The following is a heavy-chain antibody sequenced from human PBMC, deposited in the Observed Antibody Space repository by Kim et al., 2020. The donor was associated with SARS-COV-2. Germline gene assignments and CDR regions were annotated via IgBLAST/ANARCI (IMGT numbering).Heavy chain of an antibody. J-gene: IGHJ4*02. V-gene: IGHV4-61*02. D-gene: IGHD1-26*01. CDR1: GGSISSGSYY. CDR2: IYTSGST. Sequence: SETLSLTCTVSGGSISSGSYYWSWIRQPAGKGLEWIGRIYTSGSTNYNPSLKSRVTISVDTSKNQFSLKLSSVTAADTAVYYCARGVGVTDYWGQGTLVTVSS. CDR3: ARGVGVTDY.